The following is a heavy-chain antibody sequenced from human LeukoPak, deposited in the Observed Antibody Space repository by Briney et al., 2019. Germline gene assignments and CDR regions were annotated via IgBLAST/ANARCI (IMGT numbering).Heavy chain of an antibody. CDR3: TRLGNAQESDY. J-gene: IGHJ4*02. CDR2: IRSKANSYAT. Sequence: PGGSLRLSCAASGFTFSGSAMHWVRQASGKGLEWVGRIRSKANSYATAYAASVKGRFTISRDDSKNMAYLQMNSLKTEDTAVYYCTRLGNAQESDYWGQGTLVTVSS. V-gene: IGHV3-73*01. CDR1: GFTFSGSA. D-gene: IGHD7-27*01.